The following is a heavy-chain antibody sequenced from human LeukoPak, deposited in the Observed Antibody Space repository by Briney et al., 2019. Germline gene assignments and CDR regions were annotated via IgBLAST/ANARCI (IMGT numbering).Heavy chain of an antibody. CDR1: GFTFSSYA. V-gene: IGHV3-48*04. Sequence: GGSLRLSCAASGFTFSSYAMSWVRQAPGKGLEWVSYISSSSSTIYYADSVKGRFTISRDNAKNSLYLQMNSLRAEDTAVYYCAGSRTTTPHYFDYWGQGTLVTVSS. D-gene: IGHD1-26*01. CDR3: AGSRTTTPHYFDY. J-gene: IGHJ4*02. CDR2: ISSSSSTI.